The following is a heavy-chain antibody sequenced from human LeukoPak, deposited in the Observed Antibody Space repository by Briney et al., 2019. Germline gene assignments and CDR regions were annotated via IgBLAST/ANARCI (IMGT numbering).Heavy chain of an antibody. V-gene: IGHV4-34*01. CDR3: ARAPRRGVADVRYWYFDL. D-gene: IGHD6-19*01. CDR2: INHSGST. CDR1: GGSFSGYY. J-gene: IGHJ2*01. Sequence: SETLSLTCAVYGGSFSGYYWSWIRQPPGKGLEWIGEINHSGSTNYNPSLKSRVTISVDTSKNQFSLKLSSVTAADTAVYYCARAPRRGVADVRYWYFDLWGRGTLVTVSS.